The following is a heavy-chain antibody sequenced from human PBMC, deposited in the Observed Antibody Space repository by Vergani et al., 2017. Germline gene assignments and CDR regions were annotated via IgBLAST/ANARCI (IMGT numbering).Heavy chain of an antibody. J-gene: IGHJ4*02. CDR1: GYTFTGYY. D-gene: IGHD3-16*02. V-gene: IGHV1-2*02. CDR3: ARGYYDYVWGSYRYPPYYFDY. CDR2: INHNSGGT. Sequence: QVQLVQSGAEVKKPGASVKVSCKASGYTFTGYYMHWVRQAPGQGLEWMGWINHNSGGTNYAQKFQGRVTMTRDTSISTAYMELSRLRSDDTAVYYCARGYYDYVWGSYRYPPYYFDYWGQGTLVTVSS.